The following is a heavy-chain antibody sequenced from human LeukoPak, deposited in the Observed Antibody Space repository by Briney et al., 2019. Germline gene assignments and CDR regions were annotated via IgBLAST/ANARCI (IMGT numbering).Heavy chain of an antibody. CDR2: MYHSGST. CDR1: GDSINSGHY. CDR3: ARNVAMVLPGQGAFDI. D-gene: IGHD5-18*01. J-gene: IGHJ3*02. V-gene: IGHV4-38-2*01. Sequence: KPSETLSLSCGVSGDSINSGHYWGWIRQPPGKWLEWIGSMYHSGSTYYNPSLKSRVTISIDTSKNQFCLKLRSATPADTAVNLCARNVAMVLPGQGAFDIWGQGTMVTVSS.